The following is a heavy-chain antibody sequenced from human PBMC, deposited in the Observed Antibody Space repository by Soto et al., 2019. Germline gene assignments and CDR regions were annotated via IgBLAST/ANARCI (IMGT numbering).Heavy chain of an antibody. J-gene: IGHJ1*01. V-gene: IGHV3-48*02. D-gene: IGHD3-22*01. Sequence: GGSLRLSCAASVFTLSSYSMNCVLQAPGKGLEWVSYISSSSSTIYYADSVKGRFTISRDNAKNSLYLQMNSLREEETAVYYCARGASYASTGFVGYWGQGNLLTVSS. CDR1: VFTLSSYS. CDR2: ISSSSSTI. CDR3: ARGASYASTGFVGY.